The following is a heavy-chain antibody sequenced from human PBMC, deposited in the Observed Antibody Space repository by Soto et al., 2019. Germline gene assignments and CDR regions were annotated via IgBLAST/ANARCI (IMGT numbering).Heavy chain of an antibody. J-gene: IGHJ6*03. V-gene: IGHV3-64*01. Sequence: GGSLRLSCAASGFTFSSYAMHWVRQAPGKGLEYVSAISSNGGSTYYANSVKGRFTISRDNSKNTLYLQMGSLRAEDMAVYYCARAVTTVTFNDYYYMDVWGKGTTVTVSS. CDR2: ISSNGGST. CDR1: GFTFSSYA. D-gene: IGHD4-4*01. CDR3: ARAVTTVTFNDYYYMDV.